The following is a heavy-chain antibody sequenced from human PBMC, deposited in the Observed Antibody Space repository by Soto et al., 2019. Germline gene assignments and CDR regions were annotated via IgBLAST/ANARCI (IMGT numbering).Heavy chain of an antibody. CDR1: GFTFSSYS. Sequence: EVQLVESGGGLVKPGGSLRLSCAASGFTFSSYSMNWVRQAPGKGLEWVSSISSSSSYIYYADSVKGRFTISRDNAKNSLYLQMNSLRAEDTAVYYCARDLSPVPAAMGGGGYWYFDLWGRGTLVTVSS. J-gene: IGHJ2*01. CDR3: ARDLSPVPAAMGGGGYWYFDL. V-gene: IGHV3-21*01. CDR2: ISSSSSYI. D-gene: IGHD2-2*01.